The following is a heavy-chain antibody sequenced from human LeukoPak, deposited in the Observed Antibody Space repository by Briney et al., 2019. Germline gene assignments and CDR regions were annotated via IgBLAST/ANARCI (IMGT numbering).Heavy chain of an antibody. J-gene: IGHJ5*02. Sequence: SETLSLTCAVYGGSFSGYYWSWLRQPPGKGLEWIGEINHSGSTNYNPSLKSRVTISVDTSQNQFSLKLSSVTAADTAVYYCARGKVVVPAANYWFDPWGQGTLVTVSS. CDR3: ARGKVVVPAANYWFDP. CDR1: GGSFSGYY. V-gene: IGHV4-34*01. D-gene: IGHD2-2*01. CDR2: INHSGST.